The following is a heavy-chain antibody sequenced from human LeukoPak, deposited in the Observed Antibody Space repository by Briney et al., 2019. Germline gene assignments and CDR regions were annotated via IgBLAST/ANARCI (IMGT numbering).Heavy chain of an antibody. D-gene: IGHD2/OR15-2a*01. J-gene: IGHJ5*01. CDR3: ARGRLSHDQFGS. CDR2: INPSGGST. CDR1: GYTFTTYY. Sequence: ASVKVSCKASGYTFTTYYMHWVRQSPGQGLEWMGIINPSGGSTSYAQKFQGRVTMTRGTSTSTVYMELSSLRSEDTAVYYCARGRLSHDQFGSWGQGTLVTVSS. V-gene: IGHV1-46*01.